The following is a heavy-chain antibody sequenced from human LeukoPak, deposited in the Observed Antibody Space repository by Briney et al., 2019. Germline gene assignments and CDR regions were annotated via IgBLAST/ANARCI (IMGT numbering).Heavy chain of an antibody. J-gene: IGHJ4*02. CDR2: ISGSGGST. CDR3: AKDPSRPSGYSFGYDY. Sequence: GGSLRLSCAASGFTFSSYAMSWVRQAPGKGLEWVSAISGSGGSTYYADSVKGRFTISRDNSKNTLYLQMNSLRAEDTAVYYCAKDPSRPSGYSFGYDYWGQGTLVTVSS. D-gene: IGHD5-18*01. CDR1: GFTFSSYA. V-gene: IGHV3-23*01.